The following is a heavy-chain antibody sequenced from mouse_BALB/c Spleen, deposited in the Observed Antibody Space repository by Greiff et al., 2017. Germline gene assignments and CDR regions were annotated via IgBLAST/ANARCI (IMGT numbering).Heavy chain of an antibody. CDR1: GFTFSSFG. J-gene: IGHJ1*01. Sequence: EVQRVESGGGLVQPGGSRKLSCAASGFTFSSFGMHWVRQAPEKGLEWVAYISSGSSTIYYADTVKGRFTISRDNPKNTLFLQMTSLRSEDTAMYYCARHGYGDWYFDVWGAGTTVTVSS. CDR2: ISSGSSTI. V-gene: IGHV5-17*02. CDR3: ARHGYGDWYFDV. D-gene: IGHD2-2*01.